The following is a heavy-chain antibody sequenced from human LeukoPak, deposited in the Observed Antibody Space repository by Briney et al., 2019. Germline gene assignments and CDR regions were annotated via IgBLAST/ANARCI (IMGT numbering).Heavy chain of an antibody. J-gene: IGHJ6*03. CDR2: IYHSGST. V-gene: IGHV4-30-2*01. CDR1: GGSISSGGHY. D-gene: IGHD2-2*02. Sequence: SETLSLTCTVSGGSISSGGHYWSWIRQPPGKGLEWIGYIYHSGSTYYNPSLRSRVTISVDRSKNQFSLKLSSVTAADTAVYYCAREAFSTVCSSTSCYTGPDSSLMEGYYYYYMDVWGKGTTVTVSS. CDR3: AREAFSTVCSSTSCYTGPDSSLMEGYYYYYMDV.